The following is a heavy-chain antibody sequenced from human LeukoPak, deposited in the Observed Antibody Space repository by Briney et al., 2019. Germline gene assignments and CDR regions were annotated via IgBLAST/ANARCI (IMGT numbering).Heavy chain of an antibody. CDR1: GFTFSSYS. Sequence: GGSLRLSCAASGFTFSSYSMTWVRQAPGKGLEWVSSISSSSSFIFYANSVKGRFTISRDNAKISLYPQINSLRAEDTAVYYCARGNYGDFTLHYGLDVWGQGTTVTVSS. J-gene: IGHJ6*02. CDR2: ISSSSSFI. CDR3: ARGNYGDFTLHYGLDV. V-gene: IGHV3-21*01. D-gene: IGHD4-17*01.